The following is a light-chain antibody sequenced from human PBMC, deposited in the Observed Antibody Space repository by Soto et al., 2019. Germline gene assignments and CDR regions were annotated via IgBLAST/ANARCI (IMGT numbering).Light chain of an antibody. CDR1: QSISSW. Sequence: DIQMTQSPSTQSASVGDRVTITCRASQSISSWLAWYQQKPGKAPKLLIYDASTLHSGVPSRFSGSGSGIEFTPTISSLQPDDFATYYCQQYNSHSWTFGQGTKVDIK. CDR3: QQYNSHSWT. CDR2: DAS. V-gene: IGKV1-5*01. J-gene: IGKJ1*01.